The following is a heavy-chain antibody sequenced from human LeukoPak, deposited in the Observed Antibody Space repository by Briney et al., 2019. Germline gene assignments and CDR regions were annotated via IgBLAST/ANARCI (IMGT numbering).Heavy chain of an antibody. CDR1: GFTFDDYG. Sequence: SGGSLRLSCAASGFTFDDYGMSWVRKAPGKGLEWVSGINWNGGSTGYADSVKGRFTISRDNAKNSLYLQMNSLRAEDTALYYCAIDYYYGSGSYLRLFDPWGQGTLVTVSS. CDR3: AIDYYYGSGSYLRLFDP. J-gene: IGHJ5*02. D-gene: IGHD3-10*01. CDR2: INWNGGST. V-gene: IGHV3-20*04.